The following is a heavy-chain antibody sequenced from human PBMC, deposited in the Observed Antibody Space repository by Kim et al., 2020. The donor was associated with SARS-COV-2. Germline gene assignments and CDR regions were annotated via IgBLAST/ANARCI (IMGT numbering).Heavy chain of an antibody. CDR2: IVVGSGNT. CDR3: AAVIWASGSYDTP. J-gene: IGHJ5*02. D-gene: IGHD1-26*01. Sequence: ASVKVSCKASGFTFTSSAVQWVRQARGQRLEWIGWIVVGSGNTNYAQKFQERVTITRDMSTSTAYMELSSLRSEDTAVYYCAAVIWASGSYDTPWGQGTLVTVSS. CDR1: GFTFTSSA. V-gene: IGHV1-58*01.